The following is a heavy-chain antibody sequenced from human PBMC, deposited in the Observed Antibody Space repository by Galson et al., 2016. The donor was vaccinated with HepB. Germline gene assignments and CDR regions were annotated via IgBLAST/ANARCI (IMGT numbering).Heavy chain of an antibody. J-gene: IGHJ3*02. CDR2: IPPVLRTR. V-gene: IGHV1-69*13. Sequence: SVKVSCKASGGTFSYFFINWVRQAPGQGLEWMGGIPPVLRTRHYAQKFEGRLTITADDSVDTVYIELSSLTSEHSAVYSCARGTPEPTSAFDIWGQGTLGTFSS. CDR3: ARGTPEPTSAFDI. CDR1: GGTFSYFF. D-gene: IGHD1-14*01.